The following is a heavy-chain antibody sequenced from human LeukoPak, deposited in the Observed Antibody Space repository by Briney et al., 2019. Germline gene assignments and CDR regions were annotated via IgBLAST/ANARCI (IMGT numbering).Heavy chain of an antibody. J-gene: IGHJ6*03. CDR1: GLMFSSYS. V-gene: IGHV3-21*01. CDR2: ISTSSRNI. D-gene: IGHD4-17*01. CDR3: ARVTVTTFSPTDYMDV. Sequence: GGSLRLACAASGLMFSSYSMNWVRQAPAKGLEWVSSISTSSRNIFQADSVKGRFTISRDNAKNSLYLQMNSLRAEDTAVYYCARVTVTTFSPTDYMDVWGKGTTVTISS.